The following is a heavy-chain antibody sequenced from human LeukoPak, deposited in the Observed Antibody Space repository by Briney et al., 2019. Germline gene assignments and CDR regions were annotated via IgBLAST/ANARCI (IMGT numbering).Heavy chain of an antibody. CDR3: ARARGSGSYYKIYYYYMDV. J-gene: IGHJ6*03. CDR2: IKQDGSEK. D-gene: IGHD3-10*01. CDR1: GFTFSSYW. V-gene: IGHV3-7*01. Sequence: GGSLRLSCAASGFTFSSYWMSWVRQAPGKGLEWVANIKQDGSEKYYVDSVKGRFTISRDNAKNSLYLQMNSLRAEDTAVYYCARARGSGSYYKIYYYYMDVWGKGTMVTVSS.